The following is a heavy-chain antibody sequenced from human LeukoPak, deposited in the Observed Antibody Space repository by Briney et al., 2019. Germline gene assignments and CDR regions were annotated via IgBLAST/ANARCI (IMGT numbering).Heavy chain of an antibody. V-gene: IGHV3-74*01. CDR3: ARSAYDDDSGGYSTPYYFDY. Sequence: GGSLRLSCAASGFTFNTFWTHWVRQAPGRGLVWVSRINTDGSSPTYADSVKGRFSISRDNAKNTLYLEMNSLRAEDTAVYYCARSAYDDDSGGYSTPYYFDYWGQGTPVTVSS. D-gene: IGHD3-22*01. CDR2: INTDGSSP. CDR1: GFTFNTFW. J-gene: IGHJ4*02.